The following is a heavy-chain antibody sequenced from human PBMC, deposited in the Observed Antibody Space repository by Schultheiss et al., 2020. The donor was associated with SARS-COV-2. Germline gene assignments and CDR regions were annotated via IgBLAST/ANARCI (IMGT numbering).Heavy chain of an antibody. J-gene: IGHJ4*02. CDR1: GFTVSSNY. V-gene: IGHV3-66*01. CDR2: IYSGGST. D-gene: IGHD3-10*01. CDR3: VKVNEAYYYID. Sequence: GGSLRLSCAASGFTVSSNYMSWVRQAPGKGLEWVSVIYSGGSTYYADSVKGRFSISRDNSKNTLYLQLSNLRGEDTAVYYCVKVNEAYYYIDWGQGTLVTVSS.